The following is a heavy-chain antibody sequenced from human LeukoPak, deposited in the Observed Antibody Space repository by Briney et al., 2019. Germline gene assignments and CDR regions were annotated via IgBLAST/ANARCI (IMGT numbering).Heavy chain of an antibody. CDR3: ARDLYSGSMAGFDP. D-gene: IGHD1-26*01. Sequence: GGSLRLSCEASGFTFRTSEMNWVRQAPGKGLEWVAVISYDGSNKYYADSVKGRFTISRDNSKNTLYLQMNSLRAEDTAVYYCARDLYSGSMAGFDPWGQGTLVTVSS. V-gene: IGHV3-30-3*01. J-gene: IGHJ5*02. CDR2: ISYDGSNK. CDR1: GFTFRTSE.